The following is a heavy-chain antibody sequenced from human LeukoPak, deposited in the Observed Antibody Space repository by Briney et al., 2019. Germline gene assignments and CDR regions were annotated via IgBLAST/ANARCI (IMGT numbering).Heavy chain of an antibody. CDR1: GFTFSSYG. Sequence: QPGGTLRLSCAASGFTFSSYGMSWVRQAPGKGLEWVSAISGSGGSTYYADSVKGRFTISRDNSKNTLYLQMNNLRAEDTAVYYCAKAAGGKTFGEIIVSTHRPNIDYWGQGTLVTVSS. V-gene: IGHV3-23*01. CDR3: AKAAGGKTFGEIIVSTHRPNIDY. D-gene: IGHD3-16*02. J-gene: IGHJ4*02. CDR2: ISGSGGST.